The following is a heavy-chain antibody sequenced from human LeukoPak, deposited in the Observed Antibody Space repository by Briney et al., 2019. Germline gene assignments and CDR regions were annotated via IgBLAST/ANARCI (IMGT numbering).Heavy chain of an antibody. D-gene: IGHD6-19*01. CDR3: ARVAVGGNWFDT. V-gene: IGHV3-20*04. Sequence: GGSLRPSCATSGFTFNDYGMSWVRQAPGKGLEWVSGLNWNGSATTYADSVKGRFTISRDNTENSLYLQINSLRAEDTAFYYCARVAVGGNWFDTWGQGTLVTVSS. CDR2: LNWNGSAT. J-gene: IGHJ5*02. CDR1: GFTFNDYG.